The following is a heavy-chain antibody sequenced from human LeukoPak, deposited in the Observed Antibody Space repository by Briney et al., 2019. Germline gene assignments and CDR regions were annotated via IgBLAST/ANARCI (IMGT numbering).Heavy chain of an antibody. V-gene: IGHV4-59*08. D-gene: IGHD6-13*01. Sequence: ASETLSLTCTGSGVSISSYYWSWLRQPPGKGLEWIGYIYYSGSTNYNPSLKSRVTISVDTSKNQFPLKLSSVTAADTAVYYCARLGGRVFYSSIWFDPWGQGTLVTVSS. CDR3: ARLGGRVFYSSIWFDP. CDR1: GVSISSYY. J-gene: IGHJ5*02. CDR2: IYYSGST.